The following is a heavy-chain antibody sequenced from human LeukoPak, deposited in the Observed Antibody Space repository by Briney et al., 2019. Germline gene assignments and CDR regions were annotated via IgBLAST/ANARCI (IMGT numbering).Heavy chain of an antibody. CDR1: GFTFSNFW. V-gene: IGHV3-74*01. J-gene: IGHJ4*02. CDR2: INGDGTTS. D-gene: IGHD2-15*01. CDR3: ARNLGFYTFDS. Sequence: GGSLRLSCSVSGFTFSNFWMDWVGHAPGKGLVWVSTINGDGTTSVCADSVKGRFTISRDNAKNTLYLQMNSLRAEDTAMYYCARNLGFYTFDSWGQGALVTVSS.